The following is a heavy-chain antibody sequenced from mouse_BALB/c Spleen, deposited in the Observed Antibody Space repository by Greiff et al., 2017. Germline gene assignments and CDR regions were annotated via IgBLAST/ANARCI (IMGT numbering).Heavy chain of an antibody. CDR2: ISSGSSTI. J-gene: IGHJ2*01. D-gene: IGHD2-10*02. CDR1: GFTFSSFG. V-gene: IGHV5-17*02. CDR3: ARGYDRFDY. Sequence: EVKLVESGGGLVQPGGSRKLSCAASGFTFSSFGMHWVRQAPEKGLEWVAYISSGSSTIYYADTVKGRFTISRDNPKNTLFLQMTSLRSEDTAMYYCARGYDRFDYWGQGTTLTVSS.